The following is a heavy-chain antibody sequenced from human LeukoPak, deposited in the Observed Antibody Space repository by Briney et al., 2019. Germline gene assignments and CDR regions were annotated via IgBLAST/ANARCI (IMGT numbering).Heavy chain of an antibody. V-gene: IGHV1-69*13. D-gene: IGHD2-2*02. CDR3: ARVGGGKYCSITTCYMRGWFDP. J-gene: IGHJ5*02. CDR2: IIPIFGTA. Sequence: SVKVSCKASRGTFSSYAISWVRQAPGQGLEWMGGIIPIFGTANYAQKFQGRVTITADESTSTAYMELSSLRSEDTAVYYCARVGGGKYCSITTCYMRGWFDPWGQGTLVTVSS. CDR1: RGTFSSYA.